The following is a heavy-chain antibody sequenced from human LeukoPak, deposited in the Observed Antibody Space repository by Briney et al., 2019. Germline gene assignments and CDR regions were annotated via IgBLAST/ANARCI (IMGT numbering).Heavy chain of an antibody. Sequence: GGSLRLYCAASGFTVISNYMSWVRQAPGKGLEWVSVIYSGGSTYYADSVKGRFTISRGNSKNTLYLQKNSLRAEDTAVYYCAREAIGYCSSTSCYYYYYMDVWGKGTTVTVSS. D-gene: IGHD2-2*01. J-gene: IGHJ6*03. CDR1: GFTVISNY. V-gene: IGHV3-53*01. CDR2: IYSGGST. CDR3: AREAIGYCSSTSCYYYYYMDV.